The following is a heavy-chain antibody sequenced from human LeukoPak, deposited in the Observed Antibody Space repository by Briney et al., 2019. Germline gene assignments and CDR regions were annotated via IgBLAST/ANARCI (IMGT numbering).Heavy chain of an antibody. CDR2: INHSGST. Sequence: SETLSLTCAVYGGSFSGYYWSWIRQPPGKGLEWIGEINHSGSTNYNPSLKSRVTISVDTSKNQFSLKLSSVTAADTAVYYCARGTRLEGYYDSSGYYETIDDYWGQGTLVTVSS. J-gene: IGHJ4*02. D-gene: IGHD3-22*01. V-gene: IGHV4-34*01. CDR1: GGSFSGYY. CDR3: ARGTRLEGYYDSSGYYETIDDY.